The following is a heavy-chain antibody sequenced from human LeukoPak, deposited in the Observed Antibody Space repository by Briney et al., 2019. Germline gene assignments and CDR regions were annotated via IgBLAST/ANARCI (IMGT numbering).Heavy chain of an antibody. V-gene: IGHV4-34*01. D-gene: IGHD5-18*01. Sequence: SETLSLTCAVYGGSLSGYYWSWIRQPPGKGLEWIGEINHSGSTNYNPSLKSRVTISVDTSKNQFSLKLSSVTAADTAVYYCARLFISSYGYYHYYGMDVWGQGTTVTVSS. CDR1: GGSLSGYY. CDR2: INHSGST. CDR3: ARLFISSYGYYHYYGMDV. J-gene: IGHJ6*02.